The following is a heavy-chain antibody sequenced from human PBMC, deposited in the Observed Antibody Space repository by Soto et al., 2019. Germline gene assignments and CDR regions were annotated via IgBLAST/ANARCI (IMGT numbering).Heavy chain of an antibody. D-gene: IGHD3-3*01. Sequence: EVQLLESGGGLVQPGGSLRLSCAASGFTFDIYAMSWVRQAPGKGLEWVSSISGSGGTTDYADSVKGRFTISRDNSKSTLYLQMNSLRVEDTAVYYCAKDDFGVGTNTYLYYGMDVWGQGTTVTVSS. J-gene: IGHJ6*02. V-gene: IGHV3-23*01. CDR1: GFTFDIYA. CDR3: AKDDFGVGTNTYLYYGMDV. CDR2: ISGSGGTT.